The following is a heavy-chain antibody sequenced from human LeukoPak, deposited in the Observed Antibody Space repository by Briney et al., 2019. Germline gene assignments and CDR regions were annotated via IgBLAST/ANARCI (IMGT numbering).Heavy chain of an antibody. Sequence: GGSLRLSCTASGFAFYEHGMSWVRQVPGKGLEWVSGINWSGGSTGYADPLRGRFTISRDNAKNSLYLQMDSLRAEDTALYYCARAPITSPFYVDYWGQGTLVTVSS. V-gene: IGHV3-20*04. J-gene: IGHJ4*02. CDR3: ARAPITSPFYVDY. CDR1: GFAFYEHG. CDR2: INWSGGST. D-gene: IGHD2-2*01.